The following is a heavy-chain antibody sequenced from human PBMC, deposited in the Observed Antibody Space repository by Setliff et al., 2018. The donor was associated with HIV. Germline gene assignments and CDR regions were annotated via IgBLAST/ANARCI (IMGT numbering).Heavy chain of an antibody. CDR3: ASLTTDRFLEWLFVY. CDR2: INHSGST. CDR1: GGSFSSYY. D-gene: IGHD3-3*01. J-gene: IGHJ4*02. V-gene: IGHV4-34*01. Sequence: PSETLSLTCAVYGGSFSSYYWSWIRQPPGKGLEWIGEINHSGSTNYSPSLKSRVTISVDTSKNQFSLKLSSVSAADTAVFYCASLTTDRFLEWLFVYWGQGTLVTVSS.